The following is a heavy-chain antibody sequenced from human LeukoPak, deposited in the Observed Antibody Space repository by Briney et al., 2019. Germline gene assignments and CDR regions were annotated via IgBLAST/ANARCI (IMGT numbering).Heavy chain of an antibody. CDR2: ISSSSSYI. V-gene: IGHV3-21*01. Sequence: GGSLRLSCAASGFPFSSYSMNWVRQAPGKGLEWVSSISSSSSYIYYADSVKGRFTISRDNAKISLYLQMNSLRAEDTAVYYCARDGGQQWLVRWFDPWGQGTLVTVSS. J-gene: IGHJ5*02. CDR1: GFPFSSYS. CDR3: ARDGGQQWLVRWFDP. D-gene: IGHD6-19*01.